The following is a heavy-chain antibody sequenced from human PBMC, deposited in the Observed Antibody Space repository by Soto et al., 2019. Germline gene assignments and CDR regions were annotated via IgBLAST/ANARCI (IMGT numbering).Heavy chain of an antibody. CDR3: ARGLSSSATLRSYYYYGMDV. CDR1: GFSLSTSGVG. CDR2: IYCNDDK. D-gene: IGHD6-13*01. V-gene: IGHV2-5*01. Sequence: QITLKESGPTLVKPTQTLTLTCTFSGFSLSTSGVGVGWIRQPPGKALEWLALIYCNDDKRYSPSLKSRLTITKDTSKNQVVLTMTNMDPVDTATYYCARGLSSSATLRSYYYYGMDVWGQGTTVTVSS. J-gene: IGHJ6*02.